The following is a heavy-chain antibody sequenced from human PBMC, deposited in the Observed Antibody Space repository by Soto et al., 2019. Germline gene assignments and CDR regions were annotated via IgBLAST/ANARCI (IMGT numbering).Heavy chain of an antibody. Sequence: ASVKVSCKASGYTFTSYYMHWVRQAPGQGLEWMGIINPSGGSTSYAQKFQGRVTMTRDTSTSTVYMELSSLRSEDTAVYYCARGMVDSSGYSSRFRLDFDYRGKGTLVTVSS. CDR2: INPSGGST. V-gene: IGHV1-46*01. D-gene: IGHD3-22*01. J-gene: IGHJ4*02. CDR1: GYTFTSYY. CDR3: ARGMVDSSGYSSRFRLDFDY.